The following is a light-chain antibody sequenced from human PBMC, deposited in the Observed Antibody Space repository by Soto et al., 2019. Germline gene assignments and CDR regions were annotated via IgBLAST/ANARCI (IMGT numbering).Light chain of an antibody. V-gene: IGKV2-30*01. J-gene: IGKJ1*01. Sequence: DVVMPQSPLSLPVTLGQPASISCRSSKSLVYSDGNTYLNWFQQRPGQSPRRLIYKVSNRDSGVPDRFSGSGSGTDFTLKISRVEAEDVGVYYCMQGTHWPPTFGQGTKVEIK. CDR3: MQGTHWPPT. CDR2: KVS. CDR1: KSLVYSDGNTY.